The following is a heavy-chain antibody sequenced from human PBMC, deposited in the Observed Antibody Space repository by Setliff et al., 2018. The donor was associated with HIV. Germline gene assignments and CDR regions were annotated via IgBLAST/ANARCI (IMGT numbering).Heavy chain of an antibody. Sequence: SETLSLTCTVSGASINSGNYYWIWIRQHPGKGMEWIGYIHYSGSTRYNPSLKSRVTISIDTSKKQFSQKMTSATAADTALYYCVRDAEGVAAGAIYFYMDVWGKGTTVTVSS. CDR1: GASINSGNYY. J-gene: IGHJ6*03. CDR3: VRDAEGVAAGAIYFYMDV. CDR2: IHYSGST. V-gene: IGHV4-30-4*01. D-gene: IGHD2-8*01.